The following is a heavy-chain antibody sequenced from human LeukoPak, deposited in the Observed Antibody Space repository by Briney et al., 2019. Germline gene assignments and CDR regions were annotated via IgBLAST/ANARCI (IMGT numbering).Heavy chain of an antibody. CDR3: AKRVTASFGPLIDY. D-gene: IGHD2/OR15-2a*01. CDR1: RFTFSSYA. CDR2: ISGSGGSA. V-gene: IGHV3-23*01. J-gene: IGHJ4*02. Sequence: PGGSLRLSCAASRFTFSSYAMSWVRQAPGKGLEWVSAISGSGGSAYYADSVKGRFTISRDNSKNTLYLQMNSLRAEDTAVYYCAKRVTASFGPLIDYWGQGTLVTVSS.